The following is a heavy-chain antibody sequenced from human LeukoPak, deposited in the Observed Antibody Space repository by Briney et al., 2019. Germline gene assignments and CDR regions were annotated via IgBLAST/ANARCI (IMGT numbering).Heavy chain of an antibody. Sequence: ASVKFSCKASGYTFTSYYMHWVRQPPGQGLEWMGIINPSGCSTSYAQKFQGRVTMTRDIYTSTVYMELSRLRSEDTAVNYCASAPIRYFDWLLGVGAFEIWGQGTMVTVSS. V-gene: IGHV1-46*01. CDR1: GYTFTSYY. CDR2: INPSGCST. D-gene: IGHD3-9*01. CDR3: ASAPIRYFDWLLGVGAFEI. J-gene: IGHJ3*02.